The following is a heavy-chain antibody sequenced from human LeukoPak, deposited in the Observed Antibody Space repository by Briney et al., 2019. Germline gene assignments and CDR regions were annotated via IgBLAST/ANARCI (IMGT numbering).Heavy chain of an antibody. J-gene: IGHJ4*02. CDR3: ARDPGNPPGY. CDR1: GGSISSSSYY. CDR2: IYHSGTT. D-gene: IGHD2-8*02. V-gene: IGHV4-39*07. Sequence: SETLSLTCTVSGGSISSSSYYWGWIRQPPGKGLEWIGSIYHSGTTYYNPSLKSRVTISVDTSKNQFSLKLSSVTAADTAVYYCARDPGNPPGYWGQGTLVTVSS.